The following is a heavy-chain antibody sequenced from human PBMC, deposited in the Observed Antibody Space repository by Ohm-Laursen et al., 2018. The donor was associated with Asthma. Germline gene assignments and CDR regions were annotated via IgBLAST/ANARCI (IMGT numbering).Heavy chain of an antibody. J-gene: IGHJ6*02. Sequence: SLRLSCSASGFIFDDYAMHWVRQVPGKGLEWVSGISWNSGTIVQADSVKGRFTISRDNAKNSLYLQMNSLRAEDTALYYCARNSQAMVTTEGLYFGMDVWGQGTTVTVSS. CDR2: ISWNSGTI. V-gene: IGHV3-9*01. D-gene: IGHD4-17*01. CDR3: ARNSQAMVTTEGLYFGMDV. CDR1: GFIFDDYA.